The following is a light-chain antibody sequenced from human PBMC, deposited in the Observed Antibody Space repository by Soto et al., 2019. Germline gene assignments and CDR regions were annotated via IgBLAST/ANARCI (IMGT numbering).Light chain of an antibody. CDR1: QSVSSY. J-gene: IGKJ5*01. CDR3: QQRSNWHPIT. Sequence: EIVLTQSPATLSLSPGERATLSCRASQSVSSYLAWYQQKPGQAPRLLIYDASNRATGIPARFSGSGPGTDFTLTISSLEPEDFAVYYCQQRSNWHPITFGQGKRLEIK. CDR2: DAS. V-gene: IGKV3D-11*02.